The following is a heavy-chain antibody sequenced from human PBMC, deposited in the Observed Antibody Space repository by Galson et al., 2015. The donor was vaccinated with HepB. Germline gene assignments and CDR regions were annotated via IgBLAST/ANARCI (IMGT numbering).Heavy chain of an antibody. CDR1: GFTFSSYA. J-gene: IGHJ6*02. D-gene: IGHD6-19*01. Sequence: SLRLSCAASGFTFSSYAMHWVRQAPGKGLEWVAVISYDGSNKYYADSVKGRFTISRDNSKNTLYLQMNSLRAEDTAVYYCASPTAVECALDIAVAARCLMDVWGQGTTVTVSS. CDR2: ISYDGSNK. V-gene: IGHV3-30-3*01. CDR3: ASPTAVECALDIAVAARCLMDV.